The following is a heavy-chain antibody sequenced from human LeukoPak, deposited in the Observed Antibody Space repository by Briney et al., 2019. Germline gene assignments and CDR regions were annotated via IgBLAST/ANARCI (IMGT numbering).Heavy chain of an antibody. CDR2: INSSGGST. J-gene: IGHJ3*02. CDR1: GYTFTSYY. V-gene: IGHV1-46*01. Sequence: GASVKVSCEASGYTFTSYYMHWVRQAPGQGLEWMGIINSSGGSTSYAQKFQGRVTMTRDTSTSTVYMELSSLRSEDTAVYYCARDANWNDARPAAFDIWGQGTMVTVSS. CDR3: ARDANWNDARPAAFDI. D-gene: IGHD1-20*01.